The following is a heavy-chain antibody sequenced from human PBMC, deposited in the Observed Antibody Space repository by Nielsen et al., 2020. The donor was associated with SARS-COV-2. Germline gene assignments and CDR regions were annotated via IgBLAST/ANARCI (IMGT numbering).Heavy chain of an antibody. Sequence: GESLKISCAASGFTFSSYAMSWVRQAPGKGLEWVSGINWNGGSTGYADSVKGRFTISRDNAKNSLYLQMNSLRAEDTALYYCATLGGDPLYYYYGMDVWGQGTTVTVSS. D-gene: IGHD2-21*02. J-gene: IGHJ6*02. CDR3: ATLGGDPLYYYYGMDV. CDR2: INWNGGST. CDR1: GFTFSSYA. V-gene: IGHV3-20*04.